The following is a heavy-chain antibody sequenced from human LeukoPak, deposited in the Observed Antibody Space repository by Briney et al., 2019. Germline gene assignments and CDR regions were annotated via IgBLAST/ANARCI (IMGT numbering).Heavy chain of an antibody. CDR2: IYPGDSDT. J-gene: IGHJ6*04. CDR1: GYGFTSYW. Sequence: GESLKISCKGSGYGFTSYWIGWVRQMPGKGLEWMGIIYPGDSDTRYSPSFQGQVTISADKSISTAYLQWSSLKASDTAMYYCARGGYDPWGYYYGMDVWGKGTTVTVSS. V-gene: IGHV5-51*01. D-gene: IGHD5-12*01. CDR3: ARGGYDPWGYYYGMDV.